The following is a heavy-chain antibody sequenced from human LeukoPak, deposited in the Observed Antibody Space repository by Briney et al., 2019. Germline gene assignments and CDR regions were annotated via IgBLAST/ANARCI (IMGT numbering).Heavy chain of an antibody. Sequence: GGSLRLSCPASGFTFSDFHMSWIRQAPGKGLEWVSHISGSGYAIHHPGSVKGRFTISRDNAKNSLYLQMNSLRVEDSAVYYCARLSGTYSRGGDHWGQGTLVTVSS. V-gene: IGHV3-11*01. CDR3: ARLSGTYSRGGDH. CDR2: ISGSGYAI. J-gene: IGHJ4*02. CDR1: GFTFSDFH. D-gene: IGHD1-26*01.